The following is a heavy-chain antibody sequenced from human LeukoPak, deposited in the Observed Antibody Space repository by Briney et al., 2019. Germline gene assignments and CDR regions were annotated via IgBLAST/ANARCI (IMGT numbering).Heavy chain of an antibody. CDR3: GKHDSSSYY. CDR2: MRSDGSDE. Sequence: GGSLRLSCAASGFIFSTYGMHWVRQAPGKGLEGVAFMRSDGSDEYYAGSVKGRFTISRDNSKNTLFLQMNSLRAEDTAVYYCGKHDSSSYYWGQGTLVTVSS. CDR1: GFIFSTYG. D-gene: IGHD3-22*01. V-gene: IGHV3-30*02. J-gene: IGHJ4*02.